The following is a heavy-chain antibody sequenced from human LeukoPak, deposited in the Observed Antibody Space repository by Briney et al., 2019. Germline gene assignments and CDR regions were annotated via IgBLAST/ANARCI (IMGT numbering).Heavy chain of an antibody. D-gene: IGHD6-19*01. Sequence: SETLSLTCTVSGGSISSYYWGWIRQPPGKGLEWIGSIYYSGSTYYNPSLKSRVTISVDTSKNQFSLKLSSVTAADTAVYYCARPGIAVAGDAFDIWGQGTMVTVSS. V-gene: IGHV4-39*07. CDR2: IYYSGST. CDR1: GGSISSYY. CDR3: ARPGIAVAGDAFDI. J-gene: IGHJ3*02.